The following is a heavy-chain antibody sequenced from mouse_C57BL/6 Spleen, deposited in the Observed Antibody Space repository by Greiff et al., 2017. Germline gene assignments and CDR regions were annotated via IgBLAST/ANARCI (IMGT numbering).Heavy chain of an antibody. CDR2: IDPENGDT. J-gene: IGHJ2*01. CDR1: GFNIKDDY. CDR3: TTPLWLRRVGKGY. V-gene: IGHV14-4*01. D-gene: IGHD2-2*01. Sequence: EVKLMESGAELVRPGASVKLSCTASGFNIKDDYMHWVKQRPEKGLEWIGWIDPENGDTEYASKFQGKATITADTSSNTAYLQLSSLTSEDTAVYYCTTPLWLRRVGKGYWRQGTTLTVSS.